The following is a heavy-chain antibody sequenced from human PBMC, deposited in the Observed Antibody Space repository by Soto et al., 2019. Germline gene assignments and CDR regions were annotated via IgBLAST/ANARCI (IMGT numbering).Heavy chain of an antibody. Sequence: PSETLSLTCTVSGGSITGGGSFWSWIRQHPGKGPEWIAFIGYSGATSYNPSLASRVTISADTYKSQFSLNLRSVTAADTAVYYCARGGASSKWFAPWGQGTLVTVSS. CDR1: GGSITGGGSF. CDR2: IGYSGAT. CDR3: ARGGASSKWFAP. J-gene: IGHJ5*02. D-gene: IGHD2-15*01. V-gene: IGHV4-31*03.